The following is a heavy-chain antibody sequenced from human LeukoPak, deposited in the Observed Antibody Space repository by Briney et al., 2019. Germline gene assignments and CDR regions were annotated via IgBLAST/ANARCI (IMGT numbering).Heavy chain of an antibody. Sequence: ASVKVSCKASGGTFSSYAISWVRQAPGQGLEWMGGIIPIFGTANYAQKFQGRVTITADESTSTAYMELSRLRSDDTAVYYCARVDDRGHYYDSSGPRKLFDYWGQGTLVTVSS. V-gene: IGHV1-69*13. CDR1: GGTFSSYA. CDR3: ARVDDRGHYYDSSGPRKLFDY. J-gene: IGHJ4*02. D-gene: IGHD3-22*01. CDR2: IIPIFGTA.